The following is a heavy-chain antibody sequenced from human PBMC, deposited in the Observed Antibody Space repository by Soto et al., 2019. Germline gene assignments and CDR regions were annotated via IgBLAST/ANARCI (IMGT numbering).Heavy chain of an antibody. CDR3: ARWWSGSRQGFDP. Sequence: QVQLQESGPGLVKPSQTLSLTCTVSGGSISSGDYYWSWIRQHPGKGLEWIGYIYYSGSTYYNPSLKSRVTITVDTSKNQFTLKLSSVTAAVTAVYYCARWWSGSRQGFDPWGQGTLVTFSS. V-gene: IGHV4-31*03. CDR2: IYYSGST. D-gene: IGHD3-3*01. CDR1: GGSISSGDYY. J-gene: IGHJ5*02.